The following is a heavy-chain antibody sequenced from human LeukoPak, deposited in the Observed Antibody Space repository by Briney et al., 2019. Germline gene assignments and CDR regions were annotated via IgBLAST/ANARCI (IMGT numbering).Heavy chain of an antibody. D-gene: IGHD2-15*01. CDR2: IYYSGST. V-gene: IGHV4-39*01. Sequence: PSETLSLTCTVSGGSISSSSYYWGWIRQPPGKGLEWIGSIYYSGSTYYNPSLKSRVTISVDTSKNRFSLKLSSVTAADTAVYYCARGGYCSGGSCYSNWFDPWGQGTLVTASS. J-gene: IGHJ5*02. CDR1: GGSISSSSYY. CDR3: ARGGYCSGGSCYSNWFDP.